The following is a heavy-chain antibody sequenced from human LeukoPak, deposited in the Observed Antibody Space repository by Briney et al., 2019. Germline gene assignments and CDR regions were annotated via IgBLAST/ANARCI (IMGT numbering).Heavy chain of an antibody. J-gene: IGHJ4*02. CDR3: TRESGAFSPFGF. Sequence: SETLSLTCAESRGFIPTANWWSWVRQPPGKGLEWIGEVHLSGASNYNPSLKSRVNMSIDKSKNQLSLELTSVTAADTAIYYCTRESGAFSPFGFWGQGTLVTVSS. D-gene: IGHD1-26*01. V-gene: IGHV4-4*02. CDR1: RGFIPTANW. CDR2: VHLSGAS.